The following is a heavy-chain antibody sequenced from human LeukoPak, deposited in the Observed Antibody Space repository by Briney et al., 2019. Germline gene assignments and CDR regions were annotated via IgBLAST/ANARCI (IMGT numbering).Heavy chain of an antibody. J-gene: IGHJ6*02. Sequence: ASVKVSCKASGYTFTSYDINWVRQATGQGLEWMGWMNPNSGNTGYAQKFQGRVTMTRNTSISTAYMELSSLRSEDTAVYYCARSYIPIVGRYGRYYYYYGMDVWGQGTTVTVSS. D-gene: IGHD1-26*01. V-gene: IGHV1-8*01. CDR1: GYTFTSYD. CDR3: ARSYIPIVGRYGRYYYYYGMDV. CDR2: MNPNSGNT.